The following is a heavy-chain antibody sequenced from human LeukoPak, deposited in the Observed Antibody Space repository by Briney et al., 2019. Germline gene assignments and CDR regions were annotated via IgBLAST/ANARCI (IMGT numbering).Heavy chain of an antibody. D-gene: IGHD2-15*01. V-gene: IGHV5-51*01. Sequence: GESLKISCKGSGYSFTSYWIGWVRQMPGKGLEWMGIIYPGDSDTRYSPSFQGQVTISADKSISTAYLQWSSLKASDTAMYYCARAQRYCSGGRCYSSTFDYWGQGTLVTVSS. CDR3: ARAQRYCSGGRCYSSTFDY. J-gene: IGHJ4*02. CDR1: GYSFTSYW. CDR2: IYPGDSDT.